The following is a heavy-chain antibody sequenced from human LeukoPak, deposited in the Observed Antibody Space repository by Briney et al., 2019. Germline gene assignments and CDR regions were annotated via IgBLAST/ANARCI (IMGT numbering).Heavy chain of an antibody. D-gene: IGHD6-19*01. J-gene: IGHJ1*01. CDR2: IGRNGDST. CDR3: VKDREMGSGWAYFQH. CDR1: GFTFSTYA. Sequence: GGSLRLSCSASGFTFSTYAMHWVRQAPGKGLEYVSAIGRNGDSTYYADSVKGRFTISRDNSKNTLYLQMSSLRPEDTAVHYCVKDREMGSGWAYFQHWGQGTLVTVSS. V-gene: IGHV3-64D*06.